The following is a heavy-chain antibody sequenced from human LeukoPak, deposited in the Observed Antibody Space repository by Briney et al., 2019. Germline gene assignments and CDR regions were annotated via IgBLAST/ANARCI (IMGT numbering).Heavy chain of an antibody. CDR1: GYTFTSDA. Sequence: ASVKISCKASGYTFTSDAMHWVRQAPGQRLEWMGRINAGNGNTKYSQKFQGRVTITRDTSASTAYMELSSLRSEDTAVYYCARVRWKYSRDFGAFDIWGQGTMVTVSS. J-gene: IGHJ3*02. CDR3: ARVRWKYSRDFGAFDI. D-gene: IGHD6-6*01. CDR2: INAGNGNT. V-gene: IGHV1-3*01.